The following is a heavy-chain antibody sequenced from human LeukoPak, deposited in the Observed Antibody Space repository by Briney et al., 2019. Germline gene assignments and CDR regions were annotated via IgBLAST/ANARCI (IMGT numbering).Heavy chain of an antibody. D-gene: IGHD5-24*01. CDR2: ISGSGGST. CDR1: GFTFDDYG. V-gene: IGHV3-23*01. CDR3: AKDEGPKMATIKDY. J-gene: IGHJ4*02. Sequence: GGSLRLSCAASGFTFDDYGMSWVRQAPGKGLEWVSGISGSGGSTYYADSVKGRFTISRDNSKDTLYLQMNSLRAEDTAVYYCAKDEGPKMATIKDYWGQGTLVTVSS.